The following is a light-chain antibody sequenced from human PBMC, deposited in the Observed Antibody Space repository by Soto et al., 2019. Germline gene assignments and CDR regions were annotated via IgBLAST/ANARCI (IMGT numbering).Light chain of an antibody. CDR3: QQLNSYPIT. J-gene: IGKJ5*01. V-gene: IGKV1-9*01. CDR2: AAS. CDR1: QGISSD. Sequence: DIQLTQSPSFLSASVGDRGTITCRASQGISSDLAWYQQKPGKAPKLLIYAASTMQSGVPSRFSGSGSGTEFTLIISSLQPVDFATYYCQQLNSYPITVGQGTLLEIK.